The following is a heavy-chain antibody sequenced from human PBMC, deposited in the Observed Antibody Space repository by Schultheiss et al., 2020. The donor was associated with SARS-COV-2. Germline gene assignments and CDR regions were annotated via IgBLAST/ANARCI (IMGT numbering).Heavy chain of an antibody. V-gene: IGHV1-69*13. J-gene: IGHJ4*02. CDR1: GGTFSSYA. CDR3: ARGRGPKWELWVFDY. D-gene: IGHD1-26*01. Sequence: SVKVSCKASGGTFSSYAISWVRQAPGQGLEWMGGIIPIFGTANYAQKFQGRVTITADESTSTAYMELSSLRSEDTAVYYCARGRGPKWELWVFDYWGQGTLVTVSS. CDR2: IIPIFGTA.